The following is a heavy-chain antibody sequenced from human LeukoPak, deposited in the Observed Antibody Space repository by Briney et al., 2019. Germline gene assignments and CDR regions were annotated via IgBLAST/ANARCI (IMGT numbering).Heavy chain of an antibody. CDR3: ASGFLEWSSFEY. V-gene: IGHV4-30-4*01. CDR2: IYYSGNT. Sequence: SETLSLTCTVSGGSINSGDYYWNWIRQPPGKALEWVGYIYYSGNTIYNPSLESRVTISLDTSKNQFSLKLSSVTAADTAVYYCASGFLEWSSFEYWGQGTLVTVSS. J-gene: IGHJ4*02. D-gene: IGHD3-3*01. CDR1: GGSINSGDYY.